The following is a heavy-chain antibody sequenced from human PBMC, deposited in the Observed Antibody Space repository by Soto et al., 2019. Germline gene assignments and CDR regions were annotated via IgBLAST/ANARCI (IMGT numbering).Heavy chain of an antibody. CDR2: ISNDGTNK. CDR3: GKDTLDCSGGDCPLYYYYGMDV. V-gene: IGHV3-30*18. D-gene: IGHD2-15*01. CDR1: GFIFSDYY. J-gene: IGHJ6*02. Sequence: GGSLRLSCAASGFIFSDYYMSWVRQTPGKGLEWLAVISNDGTNKYLADSVKGRLTLSRDNSRNTLSLEINNLRPEDTAVYYCGKDTLDCSGGDCPLYYYYGMDVWGQGTTVTVSS.